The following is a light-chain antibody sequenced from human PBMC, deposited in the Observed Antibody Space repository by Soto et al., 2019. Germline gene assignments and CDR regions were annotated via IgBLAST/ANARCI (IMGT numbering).Light chain of an antibody. CDR3: QQGNSFPNT. V-gene: IGKV1-12*01. CDR1: QDISSW. Sequence: DIQMTQSPSSVSASVGDRVTITCRASQDISSWLVWYQQKPGTAPKLLISGASTLQSGVTSRFSGSGSGTDFTLTISSLQPDDFATYYCQQGNSFPNTFGQGTKLEI. J-gene: IGKJ2*01. CDR2: GAS.